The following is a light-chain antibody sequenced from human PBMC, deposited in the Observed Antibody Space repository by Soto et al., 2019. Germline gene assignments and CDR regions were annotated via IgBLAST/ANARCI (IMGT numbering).Light chain of an antibody. CDR3: YSYAGSYTVEGV. J-gene: IGLJ2*01. CDR2: DVS. V-gene: IGLV2-11*01. CDR1: SSDVGGYNY. Sequence: QSALTQPRSVSGSPGQSVTISCTGTSSDVGGYNYVSWYQQHPGKAPKLMIYDVSKRPSGVPDRFSGSKSGNTASLTISGLQAEDEADYYCYSYAGSYTVEGVFVGGTKLTVL.